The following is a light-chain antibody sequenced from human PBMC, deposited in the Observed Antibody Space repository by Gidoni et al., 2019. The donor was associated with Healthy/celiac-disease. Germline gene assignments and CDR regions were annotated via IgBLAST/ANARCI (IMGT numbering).Light chain of an antibody. V-gene: IGKV3-11*01. CDR3: QQRSNWLYT. Sequence: EIVLTQSPATLSLSPGERATLSCRASQSVSSYLAWYQQTPGQAPRLLIYDSSNRATGIPARCSGSGSGTDFTLTISSLEPEDFAVYYCQQRSNWLYTFGQGTKLEIK. CDR1: QSVSSY. J-gene: IGKJ2*01. CDR2: DSS.